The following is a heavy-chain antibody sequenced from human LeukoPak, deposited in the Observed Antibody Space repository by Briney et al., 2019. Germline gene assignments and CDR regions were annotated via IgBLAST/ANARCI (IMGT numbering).Heavy chain of an antibody. J-gene: IGHJ4*02. CDR1: GGSISSSSYY. Sequence: SETLSLTCTVSGGSISSSSYYWGWIRQPPGKGLEWIGSIYYSGSTYYNPSLKSRVTISVDTSKNQFSLKLSSVTAADTAVYYCAREASRDLVFDYWGQGTLVTVSS. CDR3: AREASRDLVFDY. D-gene: IGHD5-24*01. CDR2: IYYSGST. V-gene: IGHV4-39*07.